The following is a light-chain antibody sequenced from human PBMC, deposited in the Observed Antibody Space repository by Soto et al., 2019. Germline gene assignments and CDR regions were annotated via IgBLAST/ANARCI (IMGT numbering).Light chain of an antibody. CDR3: SSYAISRDVV. CDR2: DVI. V-gene: IGLV2-14*01. J-gene: IGLJ2*01. Sequence: QSALTQPASVSGSPGQSITISCTGTSSDVGGYDYVSWYQQHPGKAPKLMIYDVITRPSGVSNRFSGSKSGNTASLTISGLQAEDEAEYYCSSYAISRDVVFGGGTKLTVL. CDR1: SSDVGGYDY.